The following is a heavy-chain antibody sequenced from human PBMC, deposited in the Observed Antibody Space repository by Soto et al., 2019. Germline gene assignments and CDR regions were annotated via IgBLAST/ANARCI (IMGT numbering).Heavy chain of an antibody. D-gene: IGHD6-13*01. CDR1: GGSFSGYY. CDR3: ARGGLIAAAATIGYFDY. Sequence: KASETLSLTCAVYGGSFSGYYWSWIRQPPGKGLEWIGEINHSGSTNYNPSLKSRVTISVDTSKNQFSLKLSSVTAADTAVYYCARGGLIAAAATIGYFDYWGQGPLGTVSS. V-gene: IGHV4-34*01. J-gene: IGHJ4*02. CDR2: INHSGST.